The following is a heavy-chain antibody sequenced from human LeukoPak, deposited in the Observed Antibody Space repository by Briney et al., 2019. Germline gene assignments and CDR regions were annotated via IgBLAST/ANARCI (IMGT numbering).Heavy chain of an antibody. D-gene: IGHD2-2*01. CDR2: ISSSGSTI. Sequence: GGSLRLSCAASGLTFSDYYMSWIRQAPGKGLEWVSYISSSGSTIYYADSVKGRFTISRDNAKNSLYLQMNSLRAEDTAVYYCARDSLPVVVVPAATNYYYYGMDVWGQGTTVTVSS. CDR1: GLTFSDYY. V-gene: IGHV3-11*01. CDR3: ARDSLPVVVVPAATNYYYYGMDV. J-gene: IGHJ6*02.